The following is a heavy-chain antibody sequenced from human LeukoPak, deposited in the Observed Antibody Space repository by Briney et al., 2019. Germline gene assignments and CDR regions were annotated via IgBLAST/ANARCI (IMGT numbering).Heavy chain of an antibody. CDR3: ASQSPSLGKCRI. CDR1: GGSISSYY. J-gene: IGHJ3*02. V-gene: IGHV4-59*08. Sequence: SSETLSLTCTVSGGSISSYYWSWIRQPPGKGLEWIGYIYYSGSTNYNPSLKSRVTISVDTSKNQFSLKLTSVTAADTAVYYCASQSPSLGKCRIWGQGTLVTVSS. CDR2: IYYSGST. D-gene: IGHD1-1*01.